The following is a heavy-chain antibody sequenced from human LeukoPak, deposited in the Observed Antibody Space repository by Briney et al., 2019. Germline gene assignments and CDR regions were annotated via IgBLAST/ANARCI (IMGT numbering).Heavy chain of an antibody. CDR3: ARTTRSWYEDNDAFDI. D-gene: IGHD6-13*01. V-gene: IGHV1-3*01. J-gene: IGHJ3*02. CDR2: INAGNGNT. Sequence: ASVKVSCKASGYTFTSYDINWVRQATGQGLEWMGWINAGNGNTRYSQNFQGRVTITRDTSATTAYMELSSLRSEDTAVYYCARTTRSWYEDNDAFDIWGQGTTVTVSS. CDR1: GYTFTSYD.